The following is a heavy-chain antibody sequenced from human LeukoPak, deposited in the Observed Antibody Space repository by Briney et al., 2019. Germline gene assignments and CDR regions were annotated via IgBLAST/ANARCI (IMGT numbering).Heavy chain of an antibody. CDR1: GGSISSSSYY. CDR2: IYYSGST. CDR3: ARHPTRRILRGVIIKFYFDS. D-gene: IGHD3-10*01. Sequence: SETLSLTCTVSGGSISSSSYYWGWIRQPPGKGLEWIVSIYYSGSTYYNPSLKSRVRISMDTSNNRFSLRLTSVTAADTAVYYCARHPTRRILRGVIIKFYFDSWGQGTLVTVSS. J-gene: IGHJ4*02. V-gene: IGHV4-39*01.